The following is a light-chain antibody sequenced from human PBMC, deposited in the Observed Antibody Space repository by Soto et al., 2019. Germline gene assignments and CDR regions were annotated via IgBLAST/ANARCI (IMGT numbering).Light chain of an antibody. Sequence: DIQMTQSPSIVSASVVDRVTITGLASQGIGGRLAWFQQKPGKAPQYLIQAASILQSGVPSRFSGSGSGTEFILTINNLQPEDFASYFCLQVYSFPRTFGLGTKVDIK. CDR2: AAS. CDR3: LQVYSFPRT. J-gene: IGKJ1*01. V-gene: IGKV1-12*01. CDR1: QGIGGR.